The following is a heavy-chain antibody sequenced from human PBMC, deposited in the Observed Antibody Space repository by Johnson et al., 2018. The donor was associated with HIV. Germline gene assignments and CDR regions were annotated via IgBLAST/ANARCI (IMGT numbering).Heavy chain of an antibody. CDR1: GFTFSSYW. J-gene: IGHJ3*02. CDR2: INGDGSST. V-gene: IGHV3-74*02. CDR3: ASSAFDI. Sequence: VQLVESGGGVVQPGRSLRLSCAASGFTFSSYWMHWVRQVPGKGLVWVSRINGDGSSTTYADSVKGRFTISRDNSKNTLYLQMNSLRAEDTAVYYCASSAFDIWGQGTMVTVSS.